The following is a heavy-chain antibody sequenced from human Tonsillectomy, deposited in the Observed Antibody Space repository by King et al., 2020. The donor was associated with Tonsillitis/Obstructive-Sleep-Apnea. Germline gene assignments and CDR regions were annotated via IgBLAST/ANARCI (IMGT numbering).Heavy chain of an antibody. Sequence: VQLVESGGGLVKPGGSLRLSCAASGFTFSNAWMSWVRQAPGKGLEWVGRIKSKTDGGTTDYAAPVKGRFTISRDDSKNTLYLQMNSLKTEDTAVYYCTTEHPRYGDFFDLWGRGTLVTVSS. CDR2: IKSKTDGGTT. V-gene: IGHV3-15*01. D-gene: IGHD4-17*01. CDR3: TTEHPRYGDFFDL. J-gene: IGHJ2*01. CDR1: GFTFSNAW.